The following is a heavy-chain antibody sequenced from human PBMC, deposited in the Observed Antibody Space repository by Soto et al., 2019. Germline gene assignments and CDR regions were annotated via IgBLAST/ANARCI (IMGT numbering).Heavy chain of an antibody. V-gene: IGHV3-7*01. D-gene: IGHD2-21*02. CDR2: IKQDGSEK. CDR3: ARDPNVVVTATNYYYYYGMDV. CDR1: GFTFSSYW. J-gene: IGHJ6*02. Sequence: PGGSLRLSCAASGFTFSSYWMSWVRQAPGRGLEWVANIKQDGSEKYYVDSVKGRFTISRDNAKNSLYLQMNSLRAEDTAVYYCARDPNVVVTATNYYYYYGMDVWGQGTTVTVSS.